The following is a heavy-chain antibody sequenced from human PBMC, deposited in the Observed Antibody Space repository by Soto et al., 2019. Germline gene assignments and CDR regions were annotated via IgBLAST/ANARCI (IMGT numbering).Heavy chain of an antibody. CDR3: ASGASRWYPYFFDS. D-gene: IGHD6-13*01. Sequence: QAQVVQSGAEVRKPGSSVKLSCKASEGTFNSYAIAWVRQTPGQGLEWMGGIIPYYNTLNYAQKFQDRVTITADDSTNTVYMELSSLRSDDTAVYFCASGASRWYPYFFDSWAQGTLVTVSS. J-gene: IGHJ4*02. V-gene: IGHV1-69*01. CDR1: EGTFNSYA. CDR2: IIPYYNTL.